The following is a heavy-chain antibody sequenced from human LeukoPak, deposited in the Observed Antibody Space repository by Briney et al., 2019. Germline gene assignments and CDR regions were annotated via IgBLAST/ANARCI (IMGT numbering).Heavy chain of an antibody. CDR3: ARVSIAARPYYFDY. J-gene: IGHJ4*02. CDR2: IYTSGST. V-gene: IGHV4-4*07. D-gene: IGHD6-6*01. CDR1: GGSISSYY. Sequence: SETLSLTCTVSGGSISSYYWSWIRQPAGKGLEWIGRIYTSGSTNYNPSLKSRVTMPVDTSKNRFSLKLSSVTAADTAVYYCARVSIAARPYYFDYWGQGTLVTVSS.